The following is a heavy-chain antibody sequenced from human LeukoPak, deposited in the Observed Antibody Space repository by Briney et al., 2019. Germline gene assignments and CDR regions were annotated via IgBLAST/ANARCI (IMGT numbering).Heavy chain of an antibody. Sequence: PGGSLRLSCAASGFTFSNYWMSWVRQAPEKGLEWVANVKEDGRVKQYIDSMKGRFTISRDNAKNSLYLQMNSLRVEDTAVYYCARDRDDGGFEYWGQGTLVTVSS. CDR3: ARDRDDGGFEY. D-gene: IGHD4-23*01. V-gene: IGHV3-7*01. CDR1: GFTFSNYW. CDR2: VKEDGRVK. J-gene: IGHJ4*02.